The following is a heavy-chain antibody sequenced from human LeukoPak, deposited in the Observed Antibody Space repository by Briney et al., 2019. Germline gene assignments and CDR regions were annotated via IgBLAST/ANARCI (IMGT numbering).Heavy chain of an antibody. D-gene: IGHD1-26*01. V-gene: IGHV3-48*02. Sequence: GGSLRLSCAASGFTFSSYSMNWVRQAPGKGLEWISYISSSSTIYYADSVKGRFTISRDNAKKSLYLQMNSLRDEDTAVYYCARGWGATESWGQGTLVTVSS. CDR3: ARGWGATES. CDR2: ISSSSTI. J-gene: IGHJ5*02. CDR1: GFTFSSYS.